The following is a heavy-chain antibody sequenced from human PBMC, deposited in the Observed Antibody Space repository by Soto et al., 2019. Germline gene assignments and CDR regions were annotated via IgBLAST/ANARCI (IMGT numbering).Heavy chain of an antibody. J-gene: IGHJ4*02. CDR1: GGSISSYY. CDR2: IYYSGST. Sequence: QVQLQESGPGLVKPSETLSLTCTVSGGSISSYYWSWIRQPPGKGLEWIGYIYYSGSTNYNPSLKSRVTISVDTSKNQFSLKLNSMTAADTAVYYCARHNYGLGSTYFDYWGQGTLVTVSS. CDR3: ARHNYGLGSTYFDY. V-gene: IGHV4-59*08. D-gene: IGHD3-16*01.